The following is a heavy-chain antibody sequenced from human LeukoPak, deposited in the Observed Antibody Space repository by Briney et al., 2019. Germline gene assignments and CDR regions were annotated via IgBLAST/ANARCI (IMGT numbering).Heavy chain of an antibody. CDR1: GLTFSGSW. V-gene: IGHV3-7*02. CDR2: IKPDGSEM. J-gene: IGHJ4*02. D-gene: IGHD1-20*01. Sequence: GGSLRLSCAASGLTFSGSWMNWVRQAPGQGLEWVANIKPDGSEMYYVDSVKDRFTISRDNAKNSLYLQMNSLRAEDTAVYYCAYRNNLNYWGQGTLVTVSS. CDR3: AYRNNLNY.